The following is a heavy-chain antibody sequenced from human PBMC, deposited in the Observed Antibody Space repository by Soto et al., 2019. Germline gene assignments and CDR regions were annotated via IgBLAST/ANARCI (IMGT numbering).Heavy chain of an antibody. D-gene: IGHD5-18*01. CDR2: IIPIFGTA. V-gene: IGHV1-69*13. CDR1: GGTFSSYA. J-gene: IGHJ6*02. CDR3: ARGPTAMALQDGMDV. Sequence: ASVKVSCKASGGTFSSYAISWVRQAPGQGLEWMGGIIPIFGTANYAQKFQGRVTITADESTSTAYMELSSLRSEDTAVYYCARGPTAMALQDGMDVWGQGTTVTVSS.